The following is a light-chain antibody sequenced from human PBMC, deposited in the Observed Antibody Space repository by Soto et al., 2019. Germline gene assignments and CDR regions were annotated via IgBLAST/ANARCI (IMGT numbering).Light chain of an antibody. J-gene: IGKJ1*01. CDR2: GAS. CDR3: QQRADWWT. V-gene: IGKV3D-20*02. CDR1: QSVSNSY. Sequence: EIVLTQSPGTLSLSPGERATLSCRASQSVSNSYLAWYQQKPGQAPRLLIYGASSRATGIPDRFSGSGSGTRFTLTISSLEPEDSAVYYCQQRADWWTFGQGTKVDIK.